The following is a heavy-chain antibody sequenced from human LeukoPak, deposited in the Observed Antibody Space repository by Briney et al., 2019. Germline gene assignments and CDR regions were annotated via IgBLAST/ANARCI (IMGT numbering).Heavy chain of an antibody. CDR1: GFTFNNYW. Sequence: GGSLRLSYTASGFTFNNYWMSWVRQASGKGLEWVANIKQDGSEKYYVDSVRGRFTISRDNAKNSLFLQMNTLRAEDTAVYYCARVRYYEDVWGQGTTVTVSS. D-gene: IGHD3-3*01. V-gene: IGHV3-7*01. CDR3: ARVRYYEDV. CDR2: IKQDGSEK. J-gene: IGHJ6*02.